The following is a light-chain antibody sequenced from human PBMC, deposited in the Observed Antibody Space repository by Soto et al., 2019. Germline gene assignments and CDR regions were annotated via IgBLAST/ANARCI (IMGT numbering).Light chain of an antibody. Sequence: EIVLTQSPGTLSLSPGERATLSCRASQSVTSSYLVWYQQKPGQAPRLLIYGASSRATGIPDRFSGSGSGTDFTLPISRLAPEDSAVYYCQQYGSFPWPFGQGTKVEIK. J-gene: IGKJ1*01. CDR3: QQYGSFPWP. CDR1: QSVTSSY. V-gene: IGKV3-20*01. CDR2: GAS.